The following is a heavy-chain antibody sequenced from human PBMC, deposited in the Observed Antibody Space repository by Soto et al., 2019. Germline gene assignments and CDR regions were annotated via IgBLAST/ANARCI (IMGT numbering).Heavy chain of an antibody. Sequence: SVKVSCKASGGTFSSYAISWVRQSPGQGLEWMGGIIPIFGTANYAQKFQGRGTITADEYTSTAYMELSSLRSEDTAVYYGARDRHSTHDYWGRGTRVTFSS. D-gene: IGHD6-13*01. J-gene: IGHJ4*02. CDR1: GGTFSSYA. V-gene: IGHV1-69*13. CDR3: ARDRHSTHDY. CDR2: IIPIFGTA.